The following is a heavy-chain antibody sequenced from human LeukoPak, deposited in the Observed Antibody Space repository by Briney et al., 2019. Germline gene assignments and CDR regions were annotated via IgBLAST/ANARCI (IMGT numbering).Heavy chain of an antibody. J-gene: IGHJ5*02. V-gene: IGHV4-4*07. CDR2: IYTSGST. D-gene: IGHD6-13*01. CDR3: ARGGRVAAGNNWFDP. CDR1: GGSISSYY. Sequence: SETLSLTCTVSGGSISSYYWSWIRQPAGKGLEWIGRIYTSGSTNYNPSLKSRVTMSVDMSKNQFSLKLSSVTAADTAVYYCARGGRVAAGNNWFDPWGQGTLVTVSS.